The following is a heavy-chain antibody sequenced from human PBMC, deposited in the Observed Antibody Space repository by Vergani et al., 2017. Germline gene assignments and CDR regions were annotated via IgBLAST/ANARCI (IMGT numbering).Heavy chain of an antibody. J-gene: IGHJ4*02. D-gene: IGHD2-2*02. V-gene: IGHV3-15*01. CDR1: GFTFSTYA. CDR2: IRSKNDGGTA. Sequence: EVQLLESGGGLVQPGGSLRLSCAASGFTFSTYAMTWVRQAPGKGLEWIGRIRSKNDGGTADYAAPLKGRFTISRDDSKDSAFLFVNNLETEDTAVYFCYTDYHDYWGQGTLVTVSS. CDR3: YTDYHDY.